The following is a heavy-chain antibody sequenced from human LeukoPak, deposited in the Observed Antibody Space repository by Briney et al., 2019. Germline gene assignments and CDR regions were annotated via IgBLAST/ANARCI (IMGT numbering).Heavy chain of an antibody. CDR1: GYTFTGCY. D-gene: IGHD6-6*01. V-gene: IGHV1-2*06. CDR2: INPNSGGT. Sequence: GASVKVSCKASGYTFTGCYMHWVRQAPGQGLEWMGRINPNSGGTNYAQKFQGRVTMARDTSISTAYMELSRLRSDDTAVYYCARAYNGYSSSSPKGYWGQGTLVTVSS. CDR3: ARAYNGYSSSSPKGY. J-gene: IGHJ4*02.